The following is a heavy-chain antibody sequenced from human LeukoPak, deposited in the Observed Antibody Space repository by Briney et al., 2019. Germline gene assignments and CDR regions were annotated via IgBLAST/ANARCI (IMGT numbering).Heavy chain of an antibody. CDR2: IRTTAEGAKYA. J-gene: IGHJ4*02. D-gene: IGHD3-9*01. V-gene: IGHV3-48*02. CDR3: ATDQRYAFDY. Sequence: GGSLRLSCATSGFSFTDYPMSWGRQAPGKGLEWISNIRTTAEGAKYAYYADSVKGRVTISRDDGKNTLYLHMNSLRDDDTAVYYCATDQRYAFDYWGQGILVTVSS. CDR1: GFSFTDYP.